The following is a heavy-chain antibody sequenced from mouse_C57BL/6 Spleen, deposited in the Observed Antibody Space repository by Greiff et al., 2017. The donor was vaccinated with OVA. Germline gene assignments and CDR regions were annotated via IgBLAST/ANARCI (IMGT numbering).Heavy chain of an antibody. CDR3: ARQDYSNYDYYAMDY. V-gene: IGHV5-9*01. D-gene: IGHD2-5*01. J-gene: IGHJ4*01. Sequence: EVKLMESGGGLVKPGGSLKLSCAASGFTFSSYTMSLVRQTPEKRLEWVATISGGGGNTYYPDSVKGRFTISRDNAKNTLYLQMSSLRSEDTALYYCARQDYSNYDYYAMDYWGQGTSVTVSS. CDR2: ISGGGGNT. CDR1: GFTFSSYT.